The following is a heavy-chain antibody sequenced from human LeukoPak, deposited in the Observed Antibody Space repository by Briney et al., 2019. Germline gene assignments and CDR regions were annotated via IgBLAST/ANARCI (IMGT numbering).Heavy chain of an antibody. CDR3: ARENMVRGDGTFDI. J-gene: IGHJ3*02. CDR2: ISSSSSTI. CDR1: GFTFGSYS. V-gene: IGHV3-48*01. D-gene: IGHD3-10*01. Sequence: GGSLRLSCAASGFTFGSYSMNWVRQAPGKGLEWVSYISSSSSTIYYADSVKGRFTISRDNAKNSLYLQMNSLRAEDTAVYYCARENMVRGDGTFDIWGQGTMVTVSS.